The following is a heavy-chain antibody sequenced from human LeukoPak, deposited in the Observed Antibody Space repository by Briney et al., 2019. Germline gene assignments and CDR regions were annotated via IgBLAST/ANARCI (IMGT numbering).Heavy chain of an antibody. D-gene: IGHD1-26*01. CDR3: ASRDSSIVGATTGYYYYMDV. CDR1: GYTFTGYY. CDR2: INPNSGGT. Sequence: APVKVSCKASGYTFTGYYMHWVRQAPGQGLEWMGWINPNSGGTNYAQKFQGRVTMTRDTSISTAYMELSRLRSDDTAVYYCASRDSSIVGATTGYYYYMDVWGKGTTVTVSS. J-gene: IGHJ6*03. V-gene: IGHV1-2*02.